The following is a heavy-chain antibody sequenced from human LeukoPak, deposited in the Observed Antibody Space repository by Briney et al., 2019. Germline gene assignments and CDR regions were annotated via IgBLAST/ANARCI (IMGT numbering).Heavy chain of an antibody. D-gene: IGHD3-22*01. V-gene: IGHV3-30*02. CDR2: IRYDGSNK. CDR3: AKTPYYYDSSGQTNWFDP. CDR1: GFTFSSYG. J-gene: IGHJ5*02. Sequence: GGSLRLSCAASGFTFSSYGMHWVRQAPGNGLDWVAFIRYDGSNKYYADSVKGRFTISRDNSKNTLYLQMNSLRAEDTAVYYCAKTPYYYDSSGQTNWFDPWGQGTLVTVSS.